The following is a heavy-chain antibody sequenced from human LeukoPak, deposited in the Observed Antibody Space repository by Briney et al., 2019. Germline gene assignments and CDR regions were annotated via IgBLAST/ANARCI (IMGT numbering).Heavy chain of an antibody. CDR2: ITGSGGNT. V-gene: IGHV3-23*01. J-gene: IGHJ4*02. CDR3: AKWGDFDVLTGYYVPDF. D-gene: IGHD3-9*01. Sequence: PGASLRLSCAASGFTFSNYAMSWVRQAPGKGLEWVSAITGSGGNTYYADSVKGQFTISRDNSKNTLYLQMNSLRDEDTAVYYCAKWGDFDVLTGYYVPDFCGQGTLVTVSS. CDR1: GFTFSNYA.